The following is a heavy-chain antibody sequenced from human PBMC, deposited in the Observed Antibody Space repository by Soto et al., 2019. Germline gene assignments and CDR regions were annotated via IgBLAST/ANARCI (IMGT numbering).Heavy chain of an antibody. CDR3: AKAPVGFGELHFDY. CDR1: GFTLINYA. CDR2: ISGGVDST. D-gene: IGHD3-10*01. J-gene: IGHJ4*02. V-gene: IGHV3-23*01. Sequence: GSLRLYCAASGFTLINYAISWGRQAPGKGLEWVSGISGGVDSTYYADSVKGRFTISRDNSKNTLYLQMNSLRAEDTAVYYCAKAPVGFGELHFDYWGQGALVTVSS.